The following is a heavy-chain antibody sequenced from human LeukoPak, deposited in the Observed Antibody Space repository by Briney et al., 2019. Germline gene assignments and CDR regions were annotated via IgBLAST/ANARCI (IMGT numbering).Heavy chain of an antibody. V-gene: IGHV1-2*02. CDR1: GYTFTGYY. CDR2: INPNSGGT. J-gene: IGHJ4*02. D-gene: IGHD2-2*01. CDR3: ARDARYCSSTSCYEGSFDY. Sequence: GASVKVSCKASGYTFTGYYMHWVRQAPGQGLEWMGWINPNSGGTNYAQKFQGRVTMTRDTSISTAYMELSRLRSDDTAVYYCARDARYCSSTSCYEGSFDYWGQGTLVTVSS.